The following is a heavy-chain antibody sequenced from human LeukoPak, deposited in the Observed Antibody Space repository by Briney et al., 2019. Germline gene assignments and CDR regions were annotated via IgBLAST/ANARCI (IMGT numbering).Heavy chain of an antibody. CDR2: IVVGSGNT. CDR1: GFTFTSSA. D-gene: IGHD2-2*01. Sequence: SVKVSCKASGFTFTSSAMQWVRQARGQRLEWIGWIVVGSGNTNYAQKFQERVTITRDMSTSTAYMELSSLRSDDTAVYYCARQKVVPAANFDYWGQGTLVTVSS. V-gene: IGHV1-58*02. J-gene: IGHJ4*02. CDR3: ARQKVVPAANFDY.